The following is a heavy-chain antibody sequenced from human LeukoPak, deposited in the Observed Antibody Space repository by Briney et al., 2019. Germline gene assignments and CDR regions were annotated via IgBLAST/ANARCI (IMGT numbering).Heavy chain of an antibody. J-gene: IGHJ4*02. Sequence: GGSLRLSCAASGSTFSSYAMHWVRQAPGKGLEWVAVISYDGSNKYYADSVKRRFTISRDNSKNTLYLQMNSLRAEDTAVYYCARDLKNYYYDSSGCLGYWGQGTLVTVSS. CDR3: ARDLKNYYYDSSGCLGY. CDR1: GSTFSSYA. D-gene: IGHD3-22*01. V-gene: IGHV3-30-3*01. CDR2: ISYDGSNK.